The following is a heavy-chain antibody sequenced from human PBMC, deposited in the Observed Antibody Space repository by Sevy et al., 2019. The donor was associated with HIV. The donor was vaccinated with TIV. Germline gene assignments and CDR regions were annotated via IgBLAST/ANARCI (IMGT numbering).Heavy chain of an antibody. J-gene: IGHJ6*02. CDR1: RFTFSSYD. D-gene: IGHD1-26*01. CDR3: AKGEATNYYGMDV. CDR2: ISGSGGST. Sequence: GGSLRLSCADSRFTFSSYDMSWVRQAPGKGLEWVSGISGSGGSTYYADSVKGQFTISRANSKNTVYLQMNSLRAEDTAVYYCAKGEATNYYGMDVWGQVTTVTVSS. V-gene: IGHV3-23*01.